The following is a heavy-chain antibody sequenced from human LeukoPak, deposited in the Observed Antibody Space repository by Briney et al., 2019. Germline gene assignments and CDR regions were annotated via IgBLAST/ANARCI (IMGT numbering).Heavy chain of an antibody. D-gene: IGHD3/OR15-3a*01. CDR1: RFTYVSYA. V-gene: IGHV3-23*01. J-gene: IGHJ4*02. CDR2: IGGSGATT. CDR3: AFIPVGGLVISNSDY. Sequence: GGSLRLSCEASRFTYVSYAMTSVRQAPGKGLEWVSSIGGSGATTYYADSVKGRFTVSADNSKNTLYLQMNSLRAEDTAVYYCAFIPVGGLVISNSDYWGQGTRVTVSS.